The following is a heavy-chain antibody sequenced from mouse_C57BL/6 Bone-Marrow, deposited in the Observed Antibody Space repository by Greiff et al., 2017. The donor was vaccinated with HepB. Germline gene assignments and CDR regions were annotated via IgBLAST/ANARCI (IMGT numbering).Heavy chain of an antibody. V-gene: IGHV1-47*01. Sequence: QVQLQQSGAELVKPGASVKMSCKASGYTFTTYPIEWMKQNHGKSLEWIGNFHPYNDDTKYNEKFKGKATLTVEKSSSTVYLELSRLTSDDSAVYYCARGLYYGSSYWYFDVWGTGTTVTVSS. CDR2: FHPYNDDT. CDR1: GYTFTTYP. D-gene: IGHD1-1*01. J-gene: IGHJ1*03. CDR3: ARGLYYGSSYWYFDV.